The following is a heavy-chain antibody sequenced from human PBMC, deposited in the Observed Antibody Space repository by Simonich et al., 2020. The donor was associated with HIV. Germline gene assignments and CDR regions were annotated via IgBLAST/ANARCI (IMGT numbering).Heavy chain of an antibody. CDR3: ARRDRELILYFDY. V-gene: IGHV4-34*01. CDR1: GGSFSGYY. CDR2: IKHSEIT. Sequence: QVQLQQWGAGLLKPSETLSLTCAVYGGSFSGYYWSWIRQPPGKGLEWIGEIKHSEITNYKSSLNSRATISVDKSKNQFSLKLSSVTAADTAIYYCARRDRELILYFDYWGQGNLVTVSS. D-gene: IGHD3-3*01. J-gene: IGHJ4*02.